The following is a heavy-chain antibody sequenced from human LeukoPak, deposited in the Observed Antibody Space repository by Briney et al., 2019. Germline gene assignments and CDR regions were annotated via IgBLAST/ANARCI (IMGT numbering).Heavy chain of an antibody. CDR1: GFTVSSNY. CDR3: AREAYYEFNPDYYYYYGMDV. D-gene: IGHD3-22*01. J-gene: IGHJ6*02. V-gene: IGHV3-53*01. CDR2: IYSGGST. Sequence: QPGGSLRLSCAASGFTVSSNYMSWVRQAPGKGLEWVSVIYSGGSTYYADSVKGRFTISRDNSKNTLCLQMNSLRAEDTAVYYCAREAYYEFNPDYYYYYGMDVWGQGTTVTVSS.